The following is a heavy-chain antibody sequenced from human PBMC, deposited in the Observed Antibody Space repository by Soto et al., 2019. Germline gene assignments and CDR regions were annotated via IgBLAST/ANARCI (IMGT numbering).Heavy chain of an antibody. V-gene: IGHV4-61*01. CDR3: ARGKGGSYYYFDY. CDR1: GGSVSSGSYY. J-gene: IGHJ4*02. CDR2: IYYSGST. D-gene: IGHD1-26*01. Sequence: QVQLQESGPGLVKPSETLSLTCTVSGGSVSSGSYYWSWIRQPPGKGLEWIGYIYYSGSTNYNPSLKRRVTISVDTSKNQFSLKLSSVTAADTAVYYCARGKGGSYYYFDYWGQGTLVTVSS.